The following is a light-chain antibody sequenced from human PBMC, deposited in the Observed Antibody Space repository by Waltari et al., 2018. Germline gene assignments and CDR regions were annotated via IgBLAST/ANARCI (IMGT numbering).Light chain of an antibody. Sequence: GYNQGSGNKHHPGKATNRIIYEVSRRPSGFSNRFSGSKSGNTPSLTISGLQAEDEADYYSSSYSSSSAVVFGGGTKLTVL. J-gene: IGLJ2*01. V-gene: IGLV2-14*01. CDR3: SSYSSSSAVV. CDR2: EVS. CDR1: GYNQ.